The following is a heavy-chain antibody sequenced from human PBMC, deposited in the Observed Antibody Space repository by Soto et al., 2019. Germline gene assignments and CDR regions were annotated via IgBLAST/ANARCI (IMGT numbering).Heavy chain of an antibody. CDR1: GGTFSSYT. J-gene: IGHJ4*02. Sequence: GASVKVSCKASGGTFSSYTISWVRQAPGQGLEWMGRIIPILGIANYAQKFQGRVTITADKSTSTAYMELSSLRSEGTAVYYCAREYIVATIVPSYGDYAFDYWGQGTLVTVSS. CDR2: IIPILGIA. V-gene: IGHV1-69*04. CDR3: AREYIVATIVPSYGDYAFDY. D-gene: IGHD5-12*01.